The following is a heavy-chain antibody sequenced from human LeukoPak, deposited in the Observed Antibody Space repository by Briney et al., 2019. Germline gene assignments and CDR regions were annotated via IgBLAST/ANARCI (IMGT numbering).Heavy chain of an antibody. CDR3: AKCPLYGDFCTTWFDP. D-gene: IGHD4-17*01. Sequence: GGTLRLSCAASGLTISSYCTNWVRHAPGKGLEWGSENSGRGGAGNTYYAASVKGRFTISRDNSKNTLYLQMKSLRPEDTAVYFCAKCPLYGDFCTTWFDPGGQGTLVTVSS. CDR1: GLTISSYC. CDR2: NSGRGGAGNT. J-gene: IGHJ5*02. V-gene: IGHV3-23*01.